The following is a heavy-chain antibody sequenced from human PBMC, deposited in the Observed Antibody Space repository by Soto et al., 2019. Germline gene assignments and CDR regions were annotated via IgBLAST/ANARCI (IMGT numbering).Heavy chain of an antibody. V-gene: IGHV3-23*01. Sequence: EAQLLESGGGLVQPGGALRLSCAASGFTFSSYAMSWVRQAPGKGLEWVSTISDSGNSTYSADSVKGRFTISRDNSKNTLSLQMNSLRAEDTAVYYCARDRYGDPLWGQDDFDYWGQGTLVTVSS. CDR3: ARDRYGDPLWGQDDFDY. CDR1: GFTFSSYA. D-gene: IGHD4-17*01. J-gene: IGHJ4*02. CDR2: ISDSGNST.